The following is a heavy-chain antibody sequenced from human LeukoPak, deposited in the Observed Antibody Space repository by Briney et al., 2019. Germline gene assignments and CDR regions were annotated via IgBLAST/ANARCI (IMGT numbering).Heavy chain of an antibody. CDR2: IIGSGGTT. CDR1: GFSFSNYG. J-gene: IGHJ6*03. V-gene: IGHV3-23*01. D-gene: IGHD3-22*01. Sequence: GGSLRLSCAASGFSFSNYGMNWVRQAPGKGLEWVSGIIGSGGTTYYADSVKGRFTISRDNSKNTLYLQMNSLRAEDTAVYYCAKDYYDSSGYYYYYYYMDVWGKGTTVTISS. CDR3: AKDYYDSSGYYYYYYYMDV.